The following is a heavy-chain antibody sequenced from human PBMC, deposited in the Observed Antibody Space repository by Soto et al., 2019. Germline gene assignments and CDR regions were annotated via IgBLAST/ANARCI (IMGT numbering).Heavy chain of an antibody. CDR2: VHFTGSA. Sequence: QLQLQESGPGLVKPSETLSLTCSVSGGPISTSSYFWGWIRQPPGKGREWVGGVHFTGSADYRSSLQSRVTISVDTSQDQFSLRLGSVTAADTAVYYCARHRWGSGSYSGLLDFWGQGALVTVSS. D-gene: IGHD3-10*01. CDR3: ARHRWGSGSYSGLLDF. V-gene: IGHV4-39*01. CDR1: GGPISTSSYF. J-gene: IGHJ4*02.